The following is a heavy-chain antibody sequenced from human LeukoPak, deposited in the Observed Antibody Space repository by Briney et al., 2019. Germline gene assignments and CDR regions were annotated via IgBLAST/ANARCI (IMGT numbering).Heavy chain of an antibody. Sequence: EASVKVSCKASGYTFTVYYMHWVRQAPGQGLEWMGWINPNSGGTNYAQKFQGRVTMTRDTSISTAYMELSRLRSDDTAVYYCARQPRRVYGSGSYYNWFDPWGQGTLVTVSS. CDR3: ARQPRRVYGSGSYYNWFDP. V-gene: IGHV1-2*02. J-gene: IGHJ5*02. CDR2: INPNSGGT. CDR1: GYTFTVYY. D-gene: IGHD3-10*01.